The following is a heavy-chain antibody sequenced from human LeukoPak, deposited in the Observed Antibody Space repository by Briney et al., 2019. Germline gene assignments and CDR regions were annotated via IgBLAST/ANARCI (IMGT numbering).Heavy chain of an antibody. D-gene: IGHD3-10*01. J-gene: IGHJ4*02. CDR3: ARAKPKNMVRGLIMRRESRYYFDY. Sequence: GGSLRLSCAASGFTFSDYYMSWIRQAPGKGLEWISHISSSGSSIYYADSVKGRFTISRDNAKNSLYLQMNSLRAEDTAVYYCARAKPKNMVRGLIMRRESRYYFDYWGQGTLVTVSS. V-gene: IGHV3-11*01. CDR1: GFTFSDYY. CDR2: ISSSGSSI.